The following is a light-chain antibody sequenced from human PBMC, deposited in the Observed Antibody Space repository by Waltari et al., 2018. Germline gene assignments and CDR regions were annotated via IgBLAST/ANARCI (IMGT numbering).Light chain of an antibody. V-gene: IGLV3-21*04. CDR2: YDT. CDR3: QVWDSSRHHVI. CDR1: DIGERS. Sequence: SYMLTQPPSVSVAPGQTARITCGVDDIGERSGAWCQHRPGQAPVSLIYYDTDRPSGIPDRFSGSHSGDTATLIISRVEAGDEADYYCQVWDSSRHHVIFGGGTRLTVL. J-gene: IGLJ2*01.